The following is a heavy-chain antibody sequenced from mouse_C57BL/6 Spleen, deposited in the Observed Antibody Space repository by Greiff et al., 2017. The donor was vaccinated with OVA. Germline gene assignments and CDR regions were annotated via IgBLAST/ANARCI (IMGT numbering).Heavy chain of an antibody. CDR2: INPNNGGT. CDR3: ARPGNYGYFDV. Sequence: EVQLQQSGPELVKPGASVKISCKASGYTFTDYYMNWVKQSHGKSLEWIGDINPNNGGTSYNQKFKGKATLTVDKSSSTAYMELRSLTSEDSAVYYCARPGNYGYFDVWGTGTTVTVSS. V-gene: IGHV1-26*01. J-gene: IGHJ1*03. CDR1: GYTFTDYY. D-gene: IGHD2-1*01.